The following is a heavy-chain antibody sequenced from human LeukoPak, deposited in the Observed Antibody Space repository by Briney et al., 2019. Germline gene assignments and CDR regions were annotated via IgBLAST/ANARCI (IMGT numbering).Heavy chain of an antibody. V-gene: IGHV3-9*01. CDR1: GFTFSSYE. CDR3: AKDYYYDSSGYSAPGDY. Sequence: GGSLRLSCAASGFTFSSYEMNWVRQAPGKGLEWVSGISWNSGSIGYADSVKGRFTISRDNAKNSLYLQMNSLRAEDTALYYCAKDYYYDSSGYSAPGDYWGQGTLVTVSS. CDR2: ISWNSGSI. J-gene: IGHJ4*02. D-gene: IGHD3-22*01.